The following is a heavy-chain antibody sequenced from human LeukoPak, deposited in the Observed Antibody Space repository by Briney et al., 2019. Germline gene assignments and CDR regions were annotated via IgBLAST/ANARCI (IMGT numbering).Heavy chain of an antibody. D-gene: IGHD3-22*01. CDR3: ARPENYYDSSGYRHNWFDP. CDR2: IYHSGST. J-gene: IGHJ5*02. Sequence: PSETLSLTCAVSGYSISSGYYWGWIRQPPGKGLEWIGRIYHSGSTYYNPSLKSRVTISVDTSKNQFSLKLSSVTAADTAVYYCARPENYYDSSGYRHNWFDPWGQGTLVTVSS. CDR1: GYSISSGYY. V-gene: IGHV4-38-2*01.